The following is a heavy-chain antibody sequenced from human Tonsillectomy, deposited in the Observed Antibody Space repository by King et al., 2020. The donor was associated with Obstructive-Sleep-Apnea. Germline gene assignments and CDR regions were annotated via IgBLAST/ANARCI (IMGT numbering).Heavy chain of an antibody. CDR2: ISYDGSNK. D-gene: IGHD4-17*01. Sequence: VQLVESGGGVVQPGRSLRLSCAAPGFTFSSYSMHWVRQAPGKGLEWVAVISYDGSNKYYADSVKGRFTISRDNSKNTLYLQMNSLRAEDTAVYYCARDHDYGLDYWGQGTLVTVSS. CDR1: GFTFSSYS. J-gene: IGHJ4*02. V-gene: IGHV3-30-3*01. CDR3: ARDHDYGLDY.